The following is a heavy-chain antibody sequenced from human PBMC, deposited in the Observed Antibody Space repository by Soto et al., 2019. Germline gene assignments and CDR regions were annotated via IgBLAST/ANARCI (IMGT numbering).Heavy chain of an antibody. CDR1: GFTFSTYW. D-gene: IGHD3-22*01. CDR2: VNQDGREK. Sequence: GGSLRLSCAASGFTFSTYWMSWVRQPPGKGLEWVANVNQDGREKYYVDSVKGRFTISRDNAKNSKYLQMNSLRAEDTAVYYCARGKGNSGYVYWGQGTLVTVSS. V-gene: IGHV3-7*01. J-gene: IGHJ4*02. CDR3: ARGKGNSGYVY.